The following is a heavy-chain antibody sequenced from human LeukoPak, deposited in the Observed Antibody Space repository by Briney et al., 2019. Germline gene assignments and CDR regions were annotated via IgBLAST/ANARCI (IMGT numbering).Heavy chain of an antibody. D-gene: IGHD4-17*01. V-gene: IGHV4-30-2*01. CDR3: ARAFAFDDYGDPNAFDI. Sequence: PSQTLSLTRVVSGGSISSGSHYWSWIRQPPGKGLEWIGYIYHSGSTSYCPSLKSRVTISVDRAKNQFSLTLSSVTAADTAVYYCARAFAFDDYGDPNAFDIWGQGTMVTVSS. J-gene: IGHJ3*02. CDR1: GGSISSGSHY. CDR2: IYHSGST.